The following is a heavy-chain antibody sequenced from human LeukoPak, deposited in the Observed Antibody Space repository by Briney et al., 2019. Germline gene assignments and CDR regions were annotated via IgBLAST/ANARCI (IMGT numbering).Heavy chain of an antibody. CDR3: ARDGAVYGLARYYYYMDV. J-gene: IGHJ6*03. CDR2: IYSGGST. D-gene: IGHD3-10*01. CDR1: GFTVSSNY. Sequence: GGSLRLSCAASGFTVSSNYMSWVRQAPGKGLEWVSVIYSGGSTYYADSVKGRFTISRDNAKNSLYLQMNSLRAEDTAVYYCARDGAVYGLARYYYYMDVWGKGTTVTVSS. V-gene: IGHV3-66*01.